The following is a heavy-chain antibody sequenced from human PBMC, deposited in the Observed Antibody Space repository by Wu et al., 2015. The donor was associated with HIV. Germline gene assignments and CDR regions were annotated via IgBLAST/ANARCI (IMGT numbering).Heavy chain of an antibody. D-gene: IGHD3-10*01. J-gene: IGHJ3*02. CDR3: TRSYYYGSGPDAFDI. V-gene: IGHV1-8*01. Sequence: QVQLVQSGAEVKKPGASVKVSCKASGYTFTSYDINWVRQATGQGLEWMGWMNPXSGNIGYAQKFQGRVTMTRNTSISTAYMELSSLRSEDTAVYYCTRSYYYGSGPDAFDIWAKGQWSPSLQ. CDR1: GYTFTSYD. CDR2: MNPXSGNI.